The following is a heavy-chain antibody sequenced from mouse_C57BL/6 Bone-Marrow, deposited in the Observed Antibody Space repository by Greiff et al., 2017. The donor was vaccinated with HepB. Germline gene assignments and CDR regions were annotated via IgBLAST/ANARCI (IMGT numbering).Heavy chain of an antibody. V-gene: IGHV14-4*01. CDR3: TTEAY. J-gene: IGHJ3*01. CDR1: GFNIKDDY. CDR2: IDPENGDT. Sequence: EVKLMESGAELVRPGASVKLSCTASGFNIKDDYMHWVKQRPDQGLEWIGWIDPENGDTEYASKFQGKATITADTSSNTAYLQLSSLTSEDTAVYYCTTEAYWGQGTLVTVSA.